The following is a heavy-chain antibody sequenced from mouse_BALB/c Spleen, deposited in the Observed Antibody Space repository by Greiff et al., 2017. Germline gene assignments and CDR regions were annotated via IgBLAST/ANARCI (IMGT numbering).Heavy chain of an antibody. V-gene: IGHV5-12-1*01. CDR2: ISSGGGST. D-gene: IGHD1-1*01. J-gene: IGHJ4*01. CDR1: GFAFSSYD. Sequence: EVKLVESGGGLVKPGGSLKLSCAASGFAFSSYDMSWVRQTPEKRLEWVAYISSGGGSTYYPDTVKGRFTISRDNAKNTLYLQMSSLKSEDTAMYYCARHRTTVVATDYAMDYWGQGTSVTVSS. CDR3: ARHRTTVVATDYAMDY.